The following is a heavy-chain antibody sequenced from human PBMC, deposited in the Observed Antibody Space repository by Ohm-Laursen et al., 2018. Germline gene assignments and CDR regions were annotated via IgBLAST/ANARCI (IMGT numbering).Heavy chain of an antibody. CDR3: ARGRGYSYDYFTY. CDR1: GGSFSGYY. CDR2: IYYSGSN. D-gene: IGHD5-18*01. Sequence: SETLSLTCAVYGGSFSGYYWSWIRQPPEKGLEWIGYIYYSGSNNYNPSLKSRVTISVDTSKKQVSLKLTSVTAADTAVYYCARGRGYSYDYFTYWGQGTLVTVSS. J-gene: IGHJ4*02. V-gene: IGHV4-59*01.